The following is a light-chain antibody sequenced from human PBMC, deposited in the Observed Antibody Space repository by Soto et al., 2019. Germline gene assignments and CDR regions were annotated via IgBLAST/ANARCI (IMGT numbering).Light chain of an antibody. CDR1: TSDIGFYDY. CDR3: SSYSTSYFYY. J-gene: IGLJ1*01. CDR2: GVT. V-gene: IGLV2-14*01. Sequence: QSPLTQPVSVSGSPGQSLTISCTGTTSDIGFYDYVFWYQQYPGKAPKLLIYGVTMRPSGISNRFSGSKSGSTASLTISGLRDEAEADYYCSSYSTSYFYYFGSGTKATVL.